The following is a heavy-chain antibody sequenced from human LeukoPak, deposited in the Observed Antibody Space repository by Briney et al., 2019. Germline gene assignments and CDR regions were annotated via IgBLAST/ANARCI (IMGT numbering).Heavy chain of an antibody. CDR2: IYYSGST. V-gene: IGHV4-61*05. J-gene: IGHJ4*02. CDR3: ARQSSSSFAPIDY. D-gene: IGHD6-6*01. Sequence: SETLSLTCTVSGGSISSSSYYWGWIRQPPGKGLEWIGYIYYSGSTNYNPSLNSRVTISVDTSKNQFSLKLSSVTAADTAVYYCARQSSSSFAPIDYWGQGTLVTVSS. CDR1: GGSISSSSYY.